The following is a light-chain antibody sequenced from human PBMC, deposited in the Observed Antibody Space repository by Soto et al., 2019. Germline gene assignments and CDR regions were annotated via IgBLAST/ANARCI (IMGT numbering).Light chain of an antibody. V-gene: IGKV3-11*01. CDR2: DAS. J-gene: IGKJ3*01. CDR1: QSVSSY. Sequence: EIVLTQSPATLSLSPGERATLSCRASQSVSSYLAWYQQKPGQAPRLLIYDASNSATGIAARFSASGSGTDFTLTISSLEPEDFAVYYCQQRSNWPAFTFGPATKVDIK. CDR3: QQRSNWPAFT.